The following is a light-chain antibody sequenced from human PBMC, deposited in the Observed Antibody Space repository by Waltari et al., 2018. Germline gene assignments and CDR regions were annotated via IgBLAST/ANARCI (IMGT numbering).Light chain of an antibody. J-gene: IGKJ3*01. CDR2: AAS. V-gene: IGKV1-39*01. Sequence: DIQMTQYPSSLSASVGDTVVITCRANETVKDYLNWYQQKPGKAPKVLIYAASTLKSGVPSRFSGSGSGTDFTPTISSFQPEDFASYICQQTYTTPRTFGPGTTVD. CDR1: ETVKDY. CDR3: QQTYTTPRT.